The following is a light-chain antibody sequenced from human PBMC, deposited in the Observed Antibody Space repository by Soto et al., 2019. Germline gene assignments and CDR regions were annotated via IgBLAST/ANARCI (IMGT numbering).Light chain of an antibody. V-gene: IGKV3-11*01. Sequence: EIVLTHSPATLSLSPGERATLSCMASQSINRHLAWYRQKPGQAPRLLIYDASNRATGIPARFSGSGSGTDFTLTISSLEPEDFGVYYCQQRSNWPPVTFGGGTKVDLK. CDR2: DAS. CDR3: QQRSNWPPVT. CDR1: QSINRH. J-gene: IGKJ4*01.